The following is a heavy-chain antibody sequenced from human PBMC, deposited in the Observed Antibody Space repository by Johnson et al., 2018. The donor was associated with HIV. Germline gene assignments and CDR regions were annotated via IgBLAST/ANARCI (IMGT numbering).Heavy chain of an antibody. CDR3: AKDWFRESLSAFDI. CDR1: GFTFSSYA. D-gene: IGHD3-10*01. CDR2: ISSNGGST. Sequence: VQLVEYGGGLVQPGGSLRLSCAASGFTFSSYAMHWVRQAPGKGLEYVSAISSNGGSTYYANSVKGRFTISRDNSKNTLYLQMNSLRAEDTAVYYCAKDWFRESLSAFDIWGQGTVVTVSS. V-gene: IGHV3-64*01. J-gene: IGHJ3*02.